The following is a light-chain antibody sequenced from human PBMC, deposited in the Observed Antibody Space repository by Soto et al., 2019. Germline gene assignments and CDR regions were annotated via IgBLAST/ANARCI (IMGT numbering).Light chain of an antibody. Sequence: DIVLTQTPLSSPVTLGQPASISCRSSQSLVHSDGNTYLSWFHQRPGQPPRLLIDKVSNRFSGXPXRXXGSGAGTDFTLKINRVEAEDVGIYFCMQATQYRPYTLGQGTKLEIK. CDR1: QSLVHSDGNTY. J-gene: IGKJ2*01. V-gene: IGKV2-24*01. CDR2: KVS. CDR3: MQATQYRPYT.